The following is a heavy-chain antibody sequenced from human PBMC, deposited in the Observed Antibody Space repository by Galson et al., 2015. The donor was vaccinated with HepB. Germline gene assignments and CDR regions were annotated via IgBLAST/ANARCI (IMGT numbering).Heavy chain of an antibody. D-gene: IGHD3-10*01. Sequence: TLSLTCTVSGGSISSGGYYRSWIRQHPGKGLEWIGYIYDSGSTYYNPSLKSRVTISVDTSTNQFSLKLSSVTAADTAVYYCARRTEGWGSGSYYTHWGQGTLVTVSP. CDR1: GGSISSGGYY. CDR3: ARRTEGWGSGSYYTH. V-gene: IGHV4-31*03. CDR2: IYDSGST. J-gene: IGHJ4*02.